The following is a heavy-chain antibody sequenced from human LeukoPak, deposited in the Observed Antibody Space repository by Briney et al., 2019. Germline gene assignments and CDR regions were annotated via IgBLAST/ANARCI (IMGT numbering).Heavy chain of an antibody. J-gene: IGHJ4*02. CDR3: ARDREDIVVVPAATPRGY. V-gene: IGHV3-30-3*01. CDR2: ISYDGSNK. Sequence: PGRSLRLPCAASGFTFSSYAMHWVRQAPGKGLEWVAVISYDGSNKYYADSVKGRFTISRDNSENTLYLQMNSLRAEDTAVYYCARDREDIVVVPAATPRGYWGRGTLVTVSS. CDR1: GFTFSSYA. D-gene: IGHD2-2*01.